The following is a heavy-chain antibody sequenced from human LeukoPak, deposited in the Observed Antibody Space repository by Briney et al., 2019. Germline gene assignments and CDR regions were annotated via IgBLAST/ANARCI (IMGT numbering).Heavy chain of an antibody. CDR2: IQDDGATT. CDR1: GFTFSTFP. CDR3: ATQSITLVVVISPFDY. V-gene: IGHV3-30*02. Sequence: GGSLRLSCAASGFTFSTFPMHWVRPAPGKGLEWVALIQDDGATTNYADSVRGRFTTSRDNSKSTVYLQMNSLKPDDTAVYYCATQSITLVVVISPFDYWGQGTLVTVSS. D-gene: IGHD3-22*01. J-gene: IGHJ4*02.